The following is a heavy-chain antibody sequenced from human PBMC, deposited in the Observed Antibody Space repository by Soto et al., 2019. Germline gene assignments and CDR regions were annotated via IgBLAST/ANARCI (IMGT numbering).Heavy chain of an antibody. J-gene: IGHJ2*01. V-gene: IGHV3-72*01. Sequence: EVQLVESGGGLVQPGGSLRLSCAASGFTFSDHFMDWVRQAPGKGLEWVGRIRNKAYSYTTAYAASVKGRFTISRDDSMYSLYLQMNSMKTEDTAVYYCARGGGSYFDLWGRGTLVTVSS. CDR3: ARGGGSYFDL. D-gene: IGHD3-10*01. CDR2: IRNKAYSYTT. CDR1: GFTFSDHF.